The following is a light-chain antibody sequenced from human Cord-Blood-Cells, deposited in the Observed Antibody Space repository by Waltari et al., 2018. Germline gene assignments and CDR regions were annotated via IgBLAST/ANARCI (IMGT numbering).Light chain of an antibody. CDR3: QQYYSTPYS. CDR1: QSVLYSSNNKNY. J-gene: IGKJ2*03. V-gene: IGKV4-1*01. CDR2: WAS. Sequence: DIVMTQSPDSLAVSLGARATINCKYSQSVLYSSNNKNYLAWYQQKPGQPPKLHIYWASTRESGVPDRFSGSGSGTDFTLTISSLQAEDVAVYYCQQYYSTPYSFGQGTKLEIK.